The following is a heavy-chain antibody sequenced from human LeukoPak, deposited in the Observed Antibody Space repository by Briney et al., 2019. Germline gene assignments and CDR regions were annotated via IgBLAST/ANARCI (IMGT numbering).Heavy chain of an antibody. CDR2: INPNSGGT. D-gene: IGHD3-10*01. V-gene: IGHV1-2*02. CDR1: GYTFTGYY. CDR3: ARSFYYGSGRALFDY. Sequence: GASAKVSCKASGYTFTGYYMHWVRQAPGQGLEWMGWINPNSGGTNYAQKFQGRVTMTRDTSISTAYMELSRLRSDDTAVYYCARSFYYGSGRALFDYWGQGTLVTVSS. J-gene: IGHJ4*02.